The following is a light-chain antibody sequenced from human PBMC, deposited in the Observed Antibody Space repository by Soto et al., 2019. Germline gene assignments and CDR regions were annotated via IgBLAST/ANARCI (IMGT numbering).Light chain of an antibody. Sequence: EIVLTQSPGTLSLSPGERATLSCRASQGVSSSYLAWYQQKPGQAPRLLIYGASSRATGIPERFSGSGSGTDFTLTISRLEPEDIAGYYCQQCSSSPNTLGQGTRLEIK. CDR3: QQCSSSPNT. J-gene: IGKJ5*01. CDR2: GAS. CDR1: QGVSSSY. V-gene: IGKV3-20*01.